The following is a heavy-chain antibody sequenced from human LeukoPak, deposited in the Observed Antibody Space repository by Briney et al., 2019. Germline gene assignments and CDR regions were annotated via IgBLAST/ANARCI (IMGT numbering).Heavy chain of an antibody. CDR3: AREACSGGSCYSDY. V-gene: IGHV4-59*08. CDR2: IYYSGST. J-gene: IGHJ4*02. D-gene: IGHD2-15*01. Sequence: KPSETLSLTCTVSGGSISSYYWSWIRQPPGKGLEWIGYIYYSGSTNYNPSLKSRVTISVDTSKNQFSLKLSSVTAADTDVYYCAREACSGGSCYSDYWGQGTLVTVSS. CDR1: GGSISSYY.